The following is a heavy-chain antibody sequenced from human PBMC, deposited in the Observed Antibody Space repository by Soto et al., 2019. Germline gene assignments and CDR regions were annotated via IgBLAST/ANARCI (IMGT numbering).Heavy chain of an antibody. CDR2: IIPIFGTA. Sequence: SVKVSCKASGGTFSSYAISWVRQAPGQGLEWMGGIIPIFGTANYAQKFQGRVTITADESTSTAYMELSSLRSEDTAVYYCASTTHRGINNWFDTWGQGTLVTVSS. V-gene: IGHV1-69*13. J-gene: IGHJ5*02. D-gene: IGHD3-10*01. CDR1: GGTFSSYA. CDR3: ASTTHRGINNWFDT.